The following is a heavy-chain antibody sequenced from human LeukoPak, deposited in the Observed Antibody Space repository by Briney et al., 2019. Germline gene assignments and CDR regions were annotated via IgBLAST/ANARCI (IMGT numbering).Heavy chain of an antibody. CDR3: ARHGSGIYDFWSGYYSGYYTDV. Sequence: SETLSLTCTVSGGSISSSSYYWGWIRQPPGKGLEWIGSIYYSGSTYYNPSLKSRVTISVDTSKNQFSLKLNSVTAADTAVYYCARHGSGIYDFWSGYYSGYYTDVWGKGTTVTVSS. CDR1: GGSISSSSYY. CDR2: IYYSGST. V-gene: IGHV4-39*01. D-gene: IGHD3-3*01. J-gene: IGHJ6*03.